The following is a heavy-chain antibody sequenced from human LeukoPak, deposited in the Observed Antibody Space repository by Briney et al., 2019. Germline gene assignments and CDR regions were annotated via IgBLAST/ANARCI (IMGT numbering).Heavy chain of an antibody. CDR3: AGGGPQQLILT. Sequence: SETLSLTCTVSGASISSSHWSWIRQPPGKGLEWIGYFYSIGTTNYSPSLKSRVTISVDTSKNQFSLRLTSVTAADTAVYCAGGGPQQLILTWGQGALVTVSS. J-gene: IGHJ4*02. V-gene: IGHV4-4*09. CDR1: GASISSSH. D-gene: IGHD6-13*01. CDR2: FYSIGTT.